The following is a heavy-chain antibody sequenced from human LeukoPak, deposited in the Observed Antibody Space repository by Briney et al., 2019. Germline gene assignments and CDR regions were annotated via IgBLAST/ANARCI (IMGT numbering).Heavy chain of an antibody. V-gene: IGHV4-59*01. CDR1: GGSISSYY. Sequence: SETLSLTCTVSGGSISSYYWSWIRQPPGKGLEWIGYIYYSGSTNYNPSPKSRVTISVDTSKNQFSLKLSSVTAADTAVYYCAREDYDILTGYPNWFDPWGQGTLVTVSS. CDR2: IYYSGST. D-gene: IGHD3-9*01. J-gene: IGHJ5*02. CDR3: AREDYDILTGYPNWFDP.